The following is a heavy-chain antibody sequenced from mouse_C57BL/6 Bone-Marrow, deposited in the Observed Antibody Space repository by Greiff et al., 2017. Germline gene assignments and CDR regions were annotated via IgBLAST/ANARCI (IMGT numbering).Heavy chain of an antibody. J-gene: IGHJ3*01. CDR2: ISSGGSYT. CDR1: GFTFSSSG. V-gene: IGHV5-6*01. CDR3: ARLYVNYPAY. Sequence: EVQRVESGGDLVKPGGSLKLSCAASGFTFSSSGLSWVRQTPDKRLEWVATISSGGSYTYYPDSVKGRFTISRDNAKNTLYLQMSSLKSEDTAMYDCARLYVNYPAYWGQGTLVTVSA. D-gene: IGHD2-1*01.